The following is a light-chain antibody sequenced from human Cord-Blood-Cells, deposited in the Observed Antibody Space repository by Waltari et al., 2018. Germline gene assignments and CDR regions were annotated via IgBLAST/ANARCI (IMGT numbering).Light chain of an antibody. J-gene: IGLJ3*02. CDR1: SPNIGNTY. Sequence: QSVLTQPPSVSAAPGQKVTISCSGSSPNIGNTYVTWYQQLPGPAPKLLIYDNNKRPSGIPDRFSGSKSGTSATLGITGLQTGDEADYYCGTWDSSLSAGVFGGGTKLTVL. CDR3: GTWDSSLSAGV. CDR2: DNN. V-gene: IGLV1-51*01.